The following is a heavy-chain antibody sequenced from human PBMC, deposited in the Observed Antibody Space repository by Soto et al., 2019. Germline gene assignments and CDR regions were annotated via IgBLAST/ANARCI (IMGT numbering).Heavy chain of an antibody. D-gene: IGHD3-22*01. Sequence: XGSLRLSCAASGFTFSSYSMNWVRQAPGKGLEWVSYISSSSSTIYYADSVKGRFTISRDNAKNSLYLQMNSLRDEDTAVYYCASTRYYYDSSGYTYWGQGTLVTVSS. J-gene: IGHJ4*02. CDR2: ISSSSSTI. V-gene: IGHV3-48*02. CDR1: GFTFSSYS. CDR3: ASTRYYYDSSGYTY.